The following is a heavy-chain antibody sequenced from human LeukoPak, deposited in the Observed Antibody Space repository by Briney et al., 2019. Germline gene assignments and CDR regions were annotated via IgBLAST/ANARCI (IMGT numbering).Heavy chain of an antibody. CDR3: ARAPAGGSGWQYWYFDL. Sequence: SETLSLTCTVSGYSISSGYYWGWIRQPPGKGLEGMGSIYHSGSTYYNPSLKSRVTISVETSKNQFSLKLSSVTAADTAVYYCARAPAGGSGWQYWYFDLWGRATLVTVSS. V-gene: IGHV4-38-2*02. D-gene: IGHD6-19*01. CDR2: IYHSGST. J-gene: IGHJ2*01. CDR1: GYSISSGYY.